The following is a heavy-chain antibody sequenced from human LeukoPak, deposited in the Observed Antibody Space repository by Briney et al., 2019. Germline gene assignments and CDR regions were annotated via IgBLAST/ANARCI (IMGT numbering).Heavy chain of an antibody. CDR3: TTENSDNFPDY. CDR2: IISKTGGETT. J-gene: IGHJ4*02. D-gene: IGHD4-23*01. CDR1: GFTFSNVW. Sequence: KSGGSLRLSCAASGFTFSNVWMSWVRQAPGKGLEWVGRIISKTGGETTDYAAPVKGRFTISRDDSRNTLFLQTNSLKTEDTAVYYCTTENSDNFPDYWGQGALVTVSS. V-gene: IGHV3-15*01.